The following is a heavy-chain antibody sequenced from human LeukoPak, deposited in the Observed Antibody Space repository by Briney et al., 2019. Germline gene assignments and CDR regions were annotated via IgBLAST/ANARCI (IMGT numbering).Heavy chain of an antibody. CDR1: GGSISSSSYY. CDR2: IYYSGST. D-gene: IGHD2-2*01. Sequence: SETLSLTCTVSGGSISSSSYYWGWIRQPPGKGLEWIGSIYYSGSTYYNPSLKSRVTISVDTSKNQFSLKLSSVTAADTAVYYCARGRSAMRMDVWGKGTTVTVSS. V-gene: IGHV4-39*01. J-gene: IGHJ6*04. CDR3: ARGRSAMRMDV.